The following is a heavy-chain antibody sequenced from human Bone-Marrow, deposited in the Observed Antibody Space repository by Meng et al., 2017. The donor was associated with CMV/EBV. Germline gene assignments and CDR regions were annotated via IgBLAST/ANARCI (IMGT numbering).Heavy chain of an antibody. J-gene: IGHJ6*02. V-gene: IGHV1-46*01. CDR2: INPSGGST. Sequence: ASVKVSCKASGYTFTSYGISWVRQAPGQGLEWMGIINPSGGSTSYAQKFQGRVTMTRDTSTSTVYMELSSLRSEDTAVYYCASFSSSSSMYYYYYGMDVWGQGTTVTSP. CDR3: ASFSSSSSMYYYYYGMDV. CDR1: GYTFTSYG. D-gene: IGHD6-6*01.